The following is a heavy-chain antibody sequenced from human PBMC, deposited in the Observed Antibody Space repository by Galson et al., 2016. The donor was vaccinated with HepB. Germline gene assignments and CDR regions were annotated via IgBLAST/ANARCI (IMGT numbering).Heavy chain of an antibody. CDR1: GFTFSTYG. CDR3: AKDYCSDTCHLGRWNV. V-gene: IGHV3-33*06. Sequence: SLRLSCAASGFTFSTYGMYWVRQAPGKGLEWVAVIWYDGSNKYYADSVRGRFTISRDNSKNTLYLQMNSLRPEDTAIYYCAKDYCSDTCHLGRWNVWGQGTPVTVSS. CDR2: IWYDGSNK. D-gene: IGHD2-15*01. J-gene: IGHJ6*02.